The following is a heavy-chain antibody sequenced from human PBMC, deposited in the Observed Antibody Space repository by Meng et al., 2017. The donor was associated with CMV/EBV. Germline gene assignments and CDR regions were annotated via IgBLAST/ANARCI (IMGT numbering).Heavy chain of an antibody. Sequence: GESLKISCAASGFTFSSYAMHWVRQAPGKGLEWVAVISYDGSNKYYADSVKGRFTISRDNSKNTLYLQMNSLRAEDTAVYYCARAEAGIAVAGTQDSWGQGTLVTVSS. J-gene: IGHJ4*02. CDR2: ISYDGSNK. D-gene: IGHD6-19*01. V-gene: IGHV3-30*04. CDR1: GFTFSSYA. CDR3: ARAEAGIAVAGTQDS.